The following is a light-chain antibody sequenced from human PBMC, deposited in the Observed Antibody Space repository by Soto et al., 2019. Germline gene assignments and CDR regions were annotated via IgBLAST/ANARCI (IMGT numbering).Light chain of an antibody. CDR2: DAS. J-gene: IGKJ4*01. V-gene: IGKV1-5*01. CDR1: QSISAW. Sequence: DIQMTQSPSTLSASVGDRVTITCRASQSISAWLAWYQQKPGKAPKLLIYDASSLESGVPSRFSGSGSGTEFTLTISSLQPDDFATYYCQQYNNSPALTFGGGTKVDIK. CDR3: QQYNNSPALT.